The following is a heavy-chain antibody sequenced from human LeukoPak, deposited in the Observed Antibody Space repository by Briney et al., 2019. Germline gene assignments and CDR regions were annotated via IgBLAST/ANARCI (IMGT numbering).Heavy chain of an antibody. CDR2: VSYDGSNK. CDR1: GFTFGRYA. D-gene: IGHD4-17*01. J-gene: IGHJ1*01. CDR3: ARDSKTTTRALLQH. V-gene: IGHV3-30-3*01. Sequence: VQPGRSLRLSCAASGFTFGRYAIHWVRQAPGKGLEWVAVVSYDGSNKYYADSVKGRFTISRDNSKNTLYLQMNSLRAEDTAVYYCARDSKTTTRALLQHWGQGTLVTVSS.